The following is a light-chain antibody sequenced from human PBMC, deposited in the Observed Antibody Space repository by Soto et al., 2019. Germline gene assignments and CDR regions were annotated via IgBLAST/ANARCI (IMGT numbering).Light chain of an antibody. Sequence: DIQMTQYPSTLSASDGDRVIITCRASQSISSWLAWYQQKPGKAPKLLISKASNLESGVPSRFSGSGSGTEFTLTVSSLQPVDFATYYCQQYYSYWTFGQGTKVEIK. J-gene: IGKJ1*01. CDR2: KAS. CDR1: QSISSW. CDR3: QQYYSYWT. V-gene: IGKV1-5*03.